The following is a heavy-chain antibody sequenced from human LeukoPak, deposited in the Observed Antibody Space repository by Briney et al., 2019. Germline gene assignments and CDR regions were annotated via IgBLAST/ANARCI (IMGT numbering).Heavy chain of an antibody. D-gene: IGHD5-18*01. J-gene: IGHJ3*02. CDR2: ISYDGSNK. V-gene: IGHV3-30*18. CDR3: AKGQGRAAMVEDAFDI. CDR1: GFTFSSYG. Sequence: GGSLRLSCAASGFTFSSYGMHWVRQAPGKGLEWVAVISYDGSNKYYADSVKGRSTISRDNFKNTLYLQMNSLRAEDTAVYYYAKGQGRAAMVEDAFDIWGQGTMVTVSS.